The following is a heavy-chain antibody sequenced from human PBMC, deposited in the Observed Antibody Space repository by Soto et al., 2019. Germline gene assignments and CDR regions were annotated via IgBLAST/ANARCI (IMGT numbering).Heavy chain of an antibody. J-gene: IGHJ4*02. D-gene: IGHD3-16*02. CDR3: ARDFRPMITFGGVIRDY. CDR2: ISAYNGNT. V-gene: IGHV1-18*01. Sequence: ASVKVSFKASGYTFTSYGISWVRQAPGQGLEWMGWISAYNGNTNYAQKLQGRVTMTTDTSTSTAYMELRSLRSDDTAVYYCARDFRPMITFGGVIRDYWGQGTLVTVSS. CDR1: GYTFTSYG.